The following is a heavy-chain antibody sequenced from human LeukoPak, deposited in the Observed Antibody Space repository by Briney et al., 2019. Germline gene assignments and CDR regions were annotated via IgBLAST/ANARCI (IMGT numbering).Heavy chain of an antibody. V-gene: IGHV1-69*06. Sequence: GASVKVSCKASGGTFSSYAISWVRQAPGQGLEWMGRIIPIFGTANYAQKFQGRATITADKSTSTAYMELSSLRSEDTAVYYCAREKVTTQRGSYMDVWGKGTTVTVSS. CDR3: AREKVTTQRGSYMDV. D-gene: IGHD4-17*01. J-gene: IGHJ6*03. CDR1: GGTFSSYA. CDR2: IIPIFGTA.